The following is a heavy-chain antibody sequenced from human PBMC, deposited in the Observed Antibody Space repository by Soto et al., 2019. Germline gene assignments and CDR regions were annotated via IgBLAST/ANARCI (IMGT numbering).Heavy chain of an antibody. CDR2: ISAHNGNT. CDR1: GYAFTTYG. CDR3: ARGGYGDY. Sequence: QVHLVQSGAEVKKPGASVKVSCKGSGYAFTTYGITWVRQAPGQGLEGVGWISAHNGNTNYAQKLQGRVTVTRDTSTSTAYMELRSLGSDDTAVYYCARGGYGDYWGQGALVTVSS. D-gene: IGHD1-1*01. V-gene: IGHV1-18*01. J-gene: IGHJ4*02.